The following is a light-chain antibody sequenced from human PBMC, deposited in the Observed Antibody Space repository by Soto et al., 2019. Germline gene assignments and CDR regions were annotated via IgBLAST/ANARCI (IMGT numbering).Light chain of an antibody. J-gene: IGLJ2*01. CDR1: SGHSNYA. Sequence: QLVLTQSPSASASLGASVKLTCTLSSGHSNYAIAWHQQQPEKGPRYLMKLNNDGSHSKGDGIPDRFSGSSSGAERCLTISSLQSEDESDYYCQTWDTGISVVFGGGTKLTVL. V-gene: IGLV4-69*01. CDR2: LNNDGSH. CDR3: QTWDTGISVV.